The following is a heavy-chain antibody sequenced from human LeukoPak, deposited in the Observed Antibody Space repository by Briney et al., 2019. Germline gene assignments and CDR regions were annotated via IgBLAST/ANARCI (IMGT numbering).Heavy chain of an antibody. CDR3: AKDRRGYTYGQGLDS. CDR1: GFTFSSYW. V-gene: IGHV3-74*01. Sequence: GGSLRLSCAASGFTFSSYWMHWVRQAPGKGLVWVSRINSDGSSTSYADSVKGRFTISRDNAKNTLYLQMNSLRAEDMAMYYCAKDRRGYTYGQGLDSWGQGTLVTVSS. J-gene: IGHJ4*02. D-gene: IGHD5-18*01. CDR2: INSDGSST.